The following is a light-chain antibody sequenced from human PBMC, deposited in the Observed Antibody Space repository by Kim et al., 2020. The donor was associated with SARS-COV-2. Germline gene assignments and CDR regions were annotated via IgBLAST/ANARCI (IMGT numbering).Light chain of an antibody. V-gene: IGKV1-39*01. J-gene: IGKJ2*02. CDR3: QQSYSTVRT. CDR2: AAS. CDR1: QSVGTS. Sequence: APLVDIVTITCRAGQSVGTSLTWYQHKSGRAPTLLIYAASSLQTGVPSRFNGSGSGTEFSLTINSLQPEDLATYYCQQSYSTVRTFGQGTKVDIK.